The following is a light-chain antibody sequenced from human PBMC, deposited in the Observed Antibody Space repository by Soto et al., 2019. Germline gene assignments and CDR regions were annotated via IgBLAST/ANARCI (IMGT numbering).Light chain of an antibody. CDR1: QSVSSY. Sequence: EIVLTQSPATLSLSPGERATLSCRASQSVSSYLAWYQQKPGQAPRLLIYGASNRATGIPDRFSGSGSGTDFTLTISRLEPEDFAVYYCQQYNNWPITFGQGTRLEV. V-gene: IGKV3-11*01. CDR3: QQYNNWPIT. J-gene: IGKJ5*01. CDR2: GAS.